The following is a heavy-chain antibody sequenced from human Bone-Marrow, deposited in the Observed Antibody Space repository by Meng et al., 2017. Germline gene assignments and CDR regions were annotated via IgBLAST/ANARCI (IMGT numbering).Heavy chain of an antibody. Sequence: GESLKISCAASGFTFSSYEMNWVRQAPGKGLEWVSYISSSGSTIYYADSVKGRFTISRDNAKNSLYLQMNSLRAEDTALYYCARDTPLIYYDSSGYYDYWGQGTLVTVSS. V-gene: IGHV3-48*03. D-gene: IGHD3-22*01. CDR3: ARDTPLIYYDSSGYYDY. J-gene: IGHJ4*02. CDR1: GFTFSSYE. CDR2: ISSSGSTI.